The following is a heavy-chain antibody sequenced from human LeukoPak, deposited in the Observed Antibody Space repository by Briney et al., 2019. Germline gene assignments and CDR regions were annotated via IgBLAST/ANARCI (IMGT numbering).Heavy chain of an antibody. Sequence: GGSLRLSCAASGFTFSSYAMNWVRQAPGKGLEWVSYISSSGSTIYYADSVEGRFTISRDNAKNSLYLQMNSLRAEDTAVYYCASLDRGYYYSFDYWGQGTLVTVSS. CDR1: GFTFSSYA. D-gene: IGHD2/OR15-2a*01. CDR3: ASLDRGYYYSFDY. V-gene: IGHV3-48*03. J-gene: IGHJ4*02. CDR2: ISSSGSTI.